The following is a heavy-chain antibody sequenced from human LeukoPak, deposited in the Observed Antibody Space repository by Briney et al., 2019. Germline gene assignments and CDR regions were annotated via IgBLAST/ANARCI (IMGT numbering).Heavy chain of an antibody. CDR2: INPSGGST. CDR1: GYTFTSYY. D-gene: IGHD5-24*01. V-gene: IGHV1-46*01. CDR3: ARDLGDGYNSPPLGLQH. J-gene: IGHJ1*01. Sequence: ASVKVSCKASGYTFTSYYMHWVRQAPGQGLEWMGIINPSGGSTSYAQKFQGRVTMTRDTATSTVYMELSSLRSEDTAVYYCARDLGDGYNSPPLGLQHWGQGTLVIVSS.